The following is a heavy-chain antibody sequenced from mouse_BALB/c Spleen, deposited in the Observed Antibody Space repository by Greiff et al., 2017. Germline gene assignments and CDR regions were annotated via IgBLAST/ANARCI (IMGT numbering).Heavy chain of an antibody. J-gene: IGHJ3*01. CDR3: ARGIHYYGSAWFAY. V-gene: IGHV5-6-3*01. CDR1: GFTFSSYG. D-gene: IGHD1-2*01. Sequence: DVMLVESGGGLVQPGGSLKLSCAASGFTFSSYGMSWVRQTPDKRLELVATINSNGGSTYYPDSVKGRFTISRDNAKNTLYLQMSSLKSEDTAMYYCARGIHYYGSAWFAYWGQGTLVTVSA. CDR2: INSNGGST.